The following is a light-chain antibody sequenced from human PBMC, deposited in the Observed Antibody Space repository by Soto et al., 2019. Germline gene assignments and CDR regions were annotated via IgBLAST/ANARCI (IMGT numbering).Light chain of an antibody. J-gene: IGKJ1*01. V-gene: IGKV3-20*01. CDR1: RSISRY. CDR2: GAS. CDR3: QQYGSTPPT. Sequence: IVLTQSPGTLSLSPGERTTLSCRASRSISRYLAWYQQKPCQVPRLLIYGASSRTTGTPDNFSGSGSGTDFTLTINRLEPEDFALYYCQQYGSTPPTFGQGTNVEIK.